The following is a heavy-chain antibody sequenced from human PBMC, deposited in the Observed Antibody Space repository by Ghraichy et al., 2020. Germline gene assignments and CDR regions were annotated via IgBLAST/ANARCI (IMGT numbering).Heavy chain of an antibody. J-gene: IGHJ6*04. CDR1: GYTFTSYY. D-gene: IGHD3-10*01. CDR3: ARDRGATVYCGMDV. Sequence: ASVKVSCKASGYTFTSYYIHWVRQAPGQGLEWMGTINPRCGSASYAQKFQGRVTMTRDTSTSTVYMEVRSLRSEDTAVYYCARDRGATVYCGMDVWGKESTVAVSS. CDR2: INPRCGSA. V-gene: IGHV1-46*01.